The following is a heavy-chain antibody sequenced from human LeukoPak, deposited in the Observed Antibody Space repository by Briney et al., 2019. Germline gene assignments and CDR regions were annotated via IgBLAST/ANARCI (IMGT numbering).Heavy chain of an antibody. Sequence: SETLSLTCTVSGGSISSGGYYWSWIRQPPGKGLEWIGYIYHSGSTYYNPSLKSRATISVDTSKNQFSLKLSSVTAADTAVFYCARASSGWYGLFDYWGQGALVTVSS. CDR3: ARASSGWYGLFDY. V-gene: IGHV4-30-2*01. J-gene: IGHJ4*02. CDR1: GGSISSGGYY. D-gene: IGHD6-19*01. CDR2: IYHSGST.